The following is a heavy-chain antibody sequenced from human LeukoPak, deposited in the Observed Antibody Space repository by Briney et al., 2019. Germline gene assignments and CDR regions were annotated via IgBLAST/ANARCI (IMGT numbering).Heavy chain of an antibody. CDR1: GGSISRYY. Sequence: SETVSLTCTVCGGSISRYYWSGIRQPACKERAGMGYIYYTGSTKYNASPKSRVPISVDTSKTPFSLKVSSVTAADTAVYYCARLRPSIGAAGTFDYWGQGTLVTVSS. J-gene: IGHJ4*02. CDR3: ARLRPSIGAAGTFDY. D-gene: IGHD6-13*01. CDR2: IYYTGST. V-gene: IGHV4-59*08.